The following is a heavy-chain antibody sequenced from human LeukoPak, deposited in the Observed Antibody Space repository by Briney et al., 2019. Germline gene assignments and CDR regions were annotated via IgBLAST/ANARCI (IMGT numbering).Heavy chain of an antibody. J-gene: IGHJ3*02. Sequence: SETLSLTCSVHGGPFTTHYWSWIRQPPGKGLEWIGEINHSGITNFNPALKSRVAISVDTSKSQFSLKVNSVTAADTAVYYCARGREVYRPLTPSDAFDIWGQGTMVTVSS. V-gene: IGHV4-34*01. CDR3: ARGREVYRPLTPSDAFDI. CDR1: GGPFTTHY. D-gene: IGHD2-2*01. CDR2: INHSGIT.